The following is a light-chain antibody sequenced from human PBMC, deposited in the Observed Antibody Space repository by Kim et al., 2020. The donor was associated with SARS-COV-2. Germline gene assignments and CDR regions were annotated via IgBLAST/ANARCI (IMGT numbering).Light chain of an antibody. J-gene: IGLJ1*01. V-gene: IGLV2-14*03. CDR3: ASYTSTSTYV. Sequence: GQSITISCTGTSSDVGRFDHVSWYQHHPGKVPNLLIYDVTNRPSGVSDRFSGSKSGNTASLTISGLQSEDEADYYCASYTSTSTYVFGTGTKVTVL. CDR2: DVT. CDR1: SSDVGRFDH.